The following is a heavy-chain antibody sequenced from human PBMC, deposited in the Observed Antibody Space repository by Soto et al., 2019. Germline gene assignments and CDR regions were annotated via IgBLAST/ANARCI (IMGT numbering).Heavy chain of an antibody. CDR1: GFTFSSCA. V-gene: IGHV3-30-3*01. Sequence: PGGSLRLSCAASGFTFSSCAMHWVRQAPGKGLEWVAVISNDGSKNYYADSVQGRFTISRDNSKNTLFLQMNTLRVEDTSVYYCVRGPPYYGFWSAMGIAYSMGVWGQGTKVTVSS. J-gene: IGHJ6*02. D-gene: IGHD3-3*01. CDR2: ISNDGSKN. CDR3: VRGPPYYGFWSAMGIAYSMGV.